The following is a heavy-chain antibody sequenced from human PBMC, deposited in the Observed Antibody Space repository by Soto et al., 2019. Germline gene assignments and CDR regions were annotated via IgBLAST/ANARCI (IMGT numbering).Heavy chain of an antibody. CDR1: GVTFGEYG. J-gene: IGHJ6*02. CDR2: IRSKAYGGTA. CDR3: TRFPYVVQNYYYYGMDV. D-gene: IGHD3-16*01. V-gene: IGHV3-49*03. Sequence: PGGSLRLSCTASGVTFGEYGMSWFRQAPGKGLEWVGFIRSKAYGGTAEYATSLKGRFIISRDDPKSVAYLQMDSLKTEDTAVYFCTRFPYVVQNYYYYGMDVWGQGTTVTVSS.